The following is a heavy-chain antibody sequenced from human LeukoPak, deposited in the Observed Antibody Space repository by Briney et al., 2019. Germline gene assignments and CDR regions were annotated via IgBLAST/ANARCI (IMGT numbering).Heavy chain of an antibody. CDR3: ARRRIVATIDY. D-gene: IGHD5-12*01. CDR2: IYYSGSI. V-gene: IGHV4-39*01. J-gene: IGHJ4*02. CDR1: GGSISSSNYY. Sequence: PSETLSLTCTVSGGSISSSNYYWGWIRQPPGKGLEWIGSIYYSGSIYYNPSLKSRVTISVDTSKNQFSLKLSSVTAADTAVYYCARRRIVATIDYWGQGTLVTVSS.